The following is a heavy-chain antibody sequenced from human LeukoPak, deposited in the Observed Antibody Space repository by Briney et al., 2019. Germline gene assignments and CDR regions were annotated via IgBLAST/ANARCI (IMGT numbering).Heavy chain of an antibody. CDR1: GGTFISYA. D-gene: IGHD3-16*01. CDR2: IIPIFGTA. Sequence: SVKVSCKASGGTFISYAISWVRQAPGQGLEWMGGIIPIFGTANYAQKFQGRVTITADESTSTAYMELSSLRSEDSAVYYCAREGVGKLSFDYWGQGTLVTVSS. J-gene: IGHJ4*02. V-gene: IGHV1-69*13. CDR3: AREGVGKLSFDY.